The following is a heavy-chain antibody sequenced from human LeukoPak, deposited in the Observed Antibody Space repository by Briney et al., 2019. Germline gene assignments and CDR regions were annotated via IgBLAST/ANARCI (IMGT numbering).Heavy chain of an antibody. D-gene: IGHD2-15*01. V-gene: IGHV3-23*01. CDR2: ISGSGGST. J-gene: IGHJ4*02. CDR3: AKGQRVVVVAALDY. CDR1: GFTFSSYA. Sequence: GGSLRLSCASSGFTFSSYAMSWVRQAPGKGLEWVSAISGSGGSTYYADSVKGRFTISRDNSKNTLYLQMNSLRAEDTAVYYCAKGQRVVVVAALDYWGQGTLVTVS.